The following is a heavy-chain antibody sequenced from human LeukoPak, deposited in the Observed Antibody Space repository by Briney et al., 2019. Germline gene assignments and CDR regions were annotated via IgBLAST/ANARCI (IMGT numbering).Heavy chain of an antibody. CDR2: ISWNSGSI. Sequence: GGSLRLSCAASGFTFDDYAMHWVRQAPGKGLEGVSGISWNSGSIGYADSVKGRFTISRDNAKNSLYLQMNSLRAEDTALYYCAKDMGYGSGSYLSYYYYGMDVWGQGTTVTVSS. CDR3: AKDMGYGSGSYLSYYYYGMDV. J-gene: IGHJ6*02. V-gene: IGHV3-9*01. CDR1: GFTFDDYA. D-gene: IGHD3-10*01.